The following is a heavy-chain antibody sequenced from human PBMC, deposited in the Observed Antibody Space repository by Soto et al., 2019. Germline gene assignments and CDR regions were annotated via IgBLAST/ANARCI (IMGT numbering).Heavy chain of an antibody. CDR3: AKASTYEYVWGSFRYYFDH. D-gene: IGHD3-16*02. CDR2: ISGSGDRT. J-gene: IGHJ4*02. V-gene: IGHV3-23*01. Sequence: GGSLRLSCEASGFTFGTYAMSWVRQAPGKGLEWVSGISGSGDRTHYADSVKGRFSISRDNSQNTLHLQMNSLRAEDTAVYYCAKASTYEYVWGSFRYYFDHWGQGALVTVSS. CDR1: GFTFGTYA.